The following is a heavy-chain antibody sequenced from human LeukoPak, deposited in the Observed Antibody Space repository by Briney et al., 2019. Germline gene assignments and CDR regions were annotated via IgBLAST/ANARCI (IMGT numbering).Heavy chain of an antibody. J-gene: IGHJ4*02. CDR3: ARDASAPPIFGVVII. Sequence: SETLSLTCTVSGGSISSYYWSWIRQPPGKGLEWIGYIYYSRSTNYNPSLKSRVTISVDTSKNQFSLKLSSVTAADTAVYYCARDASAPPIFGVVIIWGQGTLVTVSS. D-gene: IGHD3-3*01. CDR2: IYYSRST. V-gene: IGHV4-59*12. CDR1: GGSISSYY.